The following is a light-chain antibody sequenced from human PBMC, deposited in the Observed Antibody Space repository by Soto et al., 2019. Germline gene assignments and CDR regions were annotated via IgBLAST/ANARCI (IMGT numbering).Light chain of an antibody. CDR3: QQYGSLPYT. CDR1: QSVSSSY. Sequence: EIVLTQSPGTLSLSPGERATLSCRASQSVSSSYLAWYQQKPGQAPRLLIYGASSRATGIPDRFSGSGSGTDFTLTISRLESEDFAVYYCQQYGSLPYTFGQGTKLEIK. J-gene: IGKJ2*01. CDR2: GAS. V-gene: IGKV3-20*01.